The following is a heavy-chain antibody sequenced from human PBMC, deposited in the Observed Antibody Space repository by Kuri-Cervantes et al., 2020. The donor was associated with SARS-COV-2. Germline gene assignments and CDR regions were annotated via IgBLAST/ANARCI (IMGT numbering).Heavy chain of an antibody. J-gene: IGHJ3*02. Sequence: GESLKISCAASGFTFDDYGMSWVRQAPGKGLEWVSGINWNGGSTGYADSVKGRSTISRDNAKNSLYLQMNNLRAEDTALYYCARDRSQSSENAFDIWGQGTMVTVSS. CDR3: ARDRSQSSENAFDI. V-gene: IGHV3-20*04. CDR2: INWNGGST. D-gene: IGHD6-25*01. CDR1: GFTFDDYG.